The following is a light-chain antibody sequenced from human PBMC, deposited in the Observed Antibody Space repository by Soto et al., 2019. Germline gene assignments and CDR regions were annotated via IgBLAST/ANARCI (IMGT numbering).Light chain of an antibody. Sequence: IGLTQSPGTMSITPGAIATPSYGSSQSVSSSYLAWYQQKPGQAPRLLIYGASSRATGIPDRFSGSGSGTDFTLTISRLEPEDFAVYYCQQYGSSPWTFGQGTKVDIK. CDR3: QQYGSSPWT. J-gene: IGKJ1*01. CDR2: GAS. V-gene: IGKV3-20*01. CDR1: QSVSSSY.